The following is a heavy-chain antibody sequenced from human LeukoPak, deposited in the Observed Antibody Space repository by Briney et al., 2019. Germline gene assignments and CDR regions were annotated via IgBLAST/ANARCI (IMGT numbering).Heavy chain of an antibody. CDR3: ARDEGIAAQFAY. CDR1: HDSFISYY. D-gene: IGHD6-6*01. J-gene: IGHJ4*02. V-gene: IGHV4-59*01. Sequence: PSGTLSLTCTVSHDSFISYYWNWIRQPPGKGREWIGFIYFIVNTDSNPALKSRVTFSMDTSRNQFFLKRRSVTAAAPAIYYCARDEGIAAQFAYWGQGSLVTVSS. CDR2: IYFIVNT.